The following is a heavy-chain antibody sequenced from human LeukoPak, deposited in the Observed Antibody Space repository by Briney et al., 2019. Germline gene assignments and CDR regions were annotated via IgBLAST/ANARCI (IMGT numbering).Heavy chain of an antibody. D-gene: IGHD3-22*01. CDR1: GFTFDDYG. CDR3: ARALSGYYFRFDY. CDR2: IYSGGST. V-gene: IGHV3-53*01. Sequence: GGSLRLSCAASGFTFDDYGVSWVRQAPGKGLEWVSVIYSGGSTYYADSVKGRFTISRDNSKNTLYLQMNSLRAEDTAVYYCARALSGYYFRFDYWGQGTLVAVSS. J-gene: IGHJ4*02.